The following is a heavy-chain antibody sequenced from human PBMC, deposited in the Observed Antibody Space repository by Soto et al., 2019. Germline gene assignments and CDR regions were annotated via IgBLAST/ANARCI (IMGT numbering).Heavy chain of an antibody. J-gene: IGHJ4*02. D-gene: IGHD3-22*01. CDR1: GFTFSSYG. CDR2: ISSSSSHI. Sequence: EVQLVECGGGLVKPGGSLRLSCAASGFTFSSYGMNWVRQAPGKGLEWVSSISSSSSHIYYADSVKGRFTISRDNAKNSLYLQMNSLRAEDTAVYYCARGLHFYDSSVYYGYWGQGTLVTVSS. V-gene: IGHV3-21*01. CDR3: ARGLHFYDSSVYYGY.